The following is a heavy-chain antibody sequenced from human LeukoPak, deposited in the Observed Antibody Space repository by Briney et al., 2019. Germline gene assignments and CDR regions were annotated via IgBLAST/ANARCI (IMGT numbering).Heavy chain of an antibody. V-gene: IGHV3-33*01. Sequence: AGGSLRLSCVAPGFTFSDYGIHWVRQAPGKGLEWVAVIWFDESNKYYADSVKGRFTISRDNSKNTLYLQMNSLRVEDTAVYYCARDFGGDGYNSWGQGTLVTVSS. CDR2: IWFDESNK. D-gene: IGHD5-24*01. CDR3: ARDFGGDGYNS. J-gene: IGHJ4*02. CDR1: GFTFSDYG.